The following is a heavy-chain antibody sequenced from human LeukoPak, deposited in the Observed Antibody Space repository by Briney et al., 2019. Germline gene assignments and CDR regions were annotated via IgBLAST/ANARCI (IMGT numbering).Heavy chain of an antibody. D-gene: IGHD6-19*01. V-gene: IGHV3-23*01. CDR2: INANSGTT. CDR1: GFAFSFYA. J-gene: IGHJ5*01. Sequence: GGSLRLSCAASGFAFSFYAMSWLRQPPGKGLEWVSTINANSGTTSYAASVRGRFTISRDNSKNTLYLQLNTRRAEDPAVYYCAKPISGGLAVTADWFDPWGQGTLVVVSS. CDR3: AKPISGGLAVTADWFDP.